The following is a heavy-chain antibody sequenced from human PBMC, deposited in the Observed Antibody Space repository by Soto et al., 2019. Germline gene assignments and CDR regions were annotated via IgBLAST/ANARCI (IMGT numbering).Heavy chain of an antibody. CDR1: GFTFSIFA. V-gene: IGHV3-23*01. J-gene: IGHJ4*02. D-gene: IGHD7-27*01. CDR3: AKEVSLGSTVDLGY. Sequence: PVGSLRLSCAASGFTFSIFAMSWVRQSPGKGLEWVPTISGSGGSTYYADAVKGRFTISRDNSMGTLYLQMKSLRVEDTAIYYCAKEVSLGSTVDLGYWGQGALGTVSS. CDR2: ISGSGGST.